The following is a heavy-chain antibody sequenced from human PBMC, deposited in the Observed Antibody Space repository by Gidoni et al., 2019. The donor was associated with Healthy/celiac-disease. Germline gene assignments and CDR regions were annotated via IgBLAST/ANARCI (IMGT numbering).Heavy chain of an antibody. CDR3: AKDHEQWLDSNFDY. D-gene: IGHD6-19*01. J-gene: IGHJ4*02. Sequence: EVQLLESGGGLVQPGGSLRLSCAASGFTFSSDAMGWVRQAPGKGLEWVSAISGRGGSTYYADSVKGRFTISRDNSKNTLYLQMNSLRAEDTAVYYCAKDHEQWLDSNFDYWGQGTLVTVSS. CDR1: GFTFSSDA. CDR2: ISGRGGST. V-gene: IGHV3-23*01.